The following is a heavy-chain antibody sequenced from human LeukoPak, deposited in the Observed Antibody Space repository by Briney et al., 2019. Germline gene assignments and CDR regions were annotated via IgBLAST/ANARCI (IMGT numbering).Heavy chain of an antibody. CDR2: INHSGST. Sequence: SETLSLTCAVYGGSFSGYYWSWIHQPPGKGLEWIGEINHSGSTDYNPSLKSRVTISVDTSKNQFSLKLSSVTAADTAVYYCARGLVVPAATRYWYFDLWGRGTLVTVSS. CDR3: ARGLVVPAATRYWYFDL. D-gene: IGHD2-2*01. CDR1: GGSFSGYY. V-gene: IGHV4-34*01. J-gene: IGHJ2*01.